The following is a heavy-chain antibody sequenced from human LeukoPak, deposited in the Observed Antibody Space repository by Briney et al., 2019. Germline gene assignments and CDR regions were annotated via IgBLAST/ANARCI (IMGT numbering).Heavy chain of an antibody. CDR1: GYTFTSYD. J-gene: IGHJ1*01. CDR2: MNPNSGNT. V-gene: IGHV1-8*01. Sequence: ASVKVSCKASGYTFTSYDINWVRQATGQGLEWMGWMNPNSGNTGYAQKFQGRVTMTRNTSISTAYMELSSLRSEDTAVYYCARALGPNYDYIWGSYRPSAEYFQHWGQGTLVTVSS. CDR3: ARALGPNYDYIWGSYRPSAEYFQH. D-gene: IGHD3-16*02.